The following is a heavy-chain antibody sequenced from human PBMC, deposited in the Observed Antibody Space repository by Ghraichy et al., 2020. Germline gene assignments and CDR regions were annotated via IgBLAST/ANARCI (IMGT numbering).Heavy chain of an antibody. CDR1: GGSISSSSYY. CDR3: SRGYCTGGVCRRRGVDAFDI. J-gene: IGHJ3*02. V-gene: IGHV4-39*01. D-gene: IGHD2-8*02. CDR2: TYYSGST. Sequence: SETLSLTCTVSGGSISSSSYYWGWIRQPPGKGLEWIGSTYYSGSTYYNPSLKSRVTISVDTSKNQFSLKLSSVTAADTAVYYCSRGYCTGGVCRRRGVDAFDIWGQGTMVTVSS.